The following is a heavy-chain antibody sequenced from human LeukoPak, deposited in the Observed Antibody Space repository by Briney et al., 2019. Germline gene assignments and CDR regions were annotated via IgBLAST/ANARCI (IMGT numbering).Heavy chain of an antibody. CDR1: GYTFTGYY. Sequence: ASVKVSCKASGYTFTGYYMHWVRQAPGQGLEWMGWINPNSGGTNYAQKFQGRVTMTRNTSISTAYMELSSLRSEDTAVYYCVTGTGTDAFDIWGQGTMVTVSS. D-gene: IGHD1-7*01. J-gene: IGHJ3*02. CDR2: INPNSGGT. V-gene: IGHV1-2*02. CDR3: VTGTGTDAFDI.